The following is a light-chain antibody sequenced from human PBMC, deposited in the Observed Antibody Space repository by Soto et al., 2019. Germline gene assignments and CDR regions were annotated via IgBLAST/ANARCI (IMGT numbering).Light chain of an antibody. CDR1: NSNVGSNT. V-gene: IGLV1-44*01. J-gene: IGLJ2*01. CDR3: AAWDDSLNAVV. Sequence: QSVLTQPPSASGTPGQRVTISCSGSNSNVGSNTVDWYQQLPGPAPKLLIYHNNQRPSGVPDRLSGSKSGTSASLAISGLQSEDEAYYYWAAWDDSLNAVVFGGGTKLTVL. CDR2: HNN.